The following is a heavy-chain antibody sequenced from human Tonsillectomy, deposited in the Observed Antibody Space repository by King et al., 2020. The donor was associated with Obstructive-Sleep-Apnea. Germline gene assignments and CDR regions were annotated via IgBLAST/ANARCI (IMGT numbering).Heavy chain of an antibody. J-gene: IGHJ6*02. CDR1: GASFRGHY. CDR3: ARGSTYNYAMDV. V-gene: IGHV4-34*01. CDR2: IDQSGST. Sequence: VQLQQWGAGLLKSSETLSLTCAVNGASFRGHYWSWIRQPPGKGLEWIGEIDQSGSTNYNSSLKSRLTISVVTPKNQFSLRLGSVTAADTAVYYCARGSTYNYAMDVWGQGTTVTVSS.